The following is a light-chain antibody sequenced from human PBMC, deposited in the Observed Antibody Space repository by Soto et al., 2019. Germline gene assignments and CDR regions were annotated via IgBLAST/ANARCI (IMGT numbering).Light chain of an antibody. CDR2: GNR. J-gene: IGLJ3*02. V-gene: IGLV1-40*01. CDR1: SSNLGAGYD. CDR3: QAYDYSLTASV. Sequence: QAVVTQPPSVSWAPGQRVTISCTGNSSNLGAGYDVHWYQQLPGAAPKLVIFGNRNRPSGVPERFSGSKSGTSASLAITGLQAEDEADYYCQAYDYSLTASVFGGGTKLTVL.